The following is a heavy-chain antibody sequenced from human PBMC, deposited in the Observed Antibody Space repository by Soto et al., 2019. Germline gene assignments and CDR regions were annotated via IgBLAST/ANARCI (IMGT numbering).Heavy chain of an antibody. CDR1: GGTFSSYA. D-gene: IGHD6-13*01. CDR2: IIPIFGTA. J-gene: IGHJ6*02. Sequence: ASVKVSCKASGGTFSSYAISWVRQAPGQGLEWMGGIIPIFGTANYAQKFQGRVTITADESTSTAYMELSSLRSEDTAVYYCARVTIATAAAAYYYYGMAVWGQGTTVTVSS. V-gene: IGHV1-69*13. CDR3: ARVTIATAAAAYYYYGMAV.